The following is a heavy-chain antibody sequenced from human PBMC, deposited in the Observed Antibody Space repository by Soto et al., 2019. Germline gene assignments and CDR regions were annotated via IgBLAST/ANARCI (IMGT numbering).Heavy chain of an antibody. CDR2: IGTAGDT. Sequence: EVQLVESGGGLVQPGGSLRLSCAASGFTFSSYDMHWVRQATGKGLEWVSAIGTAGDTYYPGSVKGRFTISGENAKNSLYLQMNSLRAGDTAVYYCARDSSAYYYGSGREGGMDVWGQGTTVTVSS. CDR1: GFTFSSYD. V-gene: IGHV3-13*01. D-gene: IGHD3-10*01. J-gene: IGHJ6*02. CDR3: ARDSSAYYYGSGREGGMDV.